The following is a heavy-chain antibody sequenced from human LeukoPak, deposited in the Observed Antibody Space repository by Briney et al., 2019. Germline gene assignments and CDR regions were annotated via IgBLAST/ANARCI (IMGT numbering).Heavy chain of an antibody. CDR1: GGSISSYY. CDR3: ARTYYYDSSGVLYFDY. V-gene: IGHV4-4*07. D-gene: IGHD3-22*01. CDR2: IYTSGST. J-gene: IGHJ4*02. Sequence: PSETLSLTCTVSGGSISSYYWSWIRQPAGKGLEWIGRIYTSGSTNYNPSLKSRVTMSLDTSKNQFSLKLSSVTAADTAVYYCARTYYYDSSGVLYFDYWGQGTLVTVSS.